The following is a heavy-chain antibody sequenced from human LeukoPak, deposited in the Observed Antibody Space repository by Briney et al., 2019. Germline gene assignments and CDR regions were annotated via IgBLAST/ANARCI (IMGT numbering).Heavy chain of an antibody. V-gene: IGHV4-61*02. J-gene: IGHJ4*02. CDR1: GGSFSSGDYS. D-gene: IGHD3-22*01. CDR2: LFSSGTT. Sequence: SETLSLTCTVSGGSFSSGDYSWNWIRQPAGQGLEWIGRLFSSGTTNYNPSLKSRVTISGDTSNNQFSLKLSSVTAADTAVYYCARQDITMIARYTFDYWGQGTLVTVSS. CDR3: ARQDITMIARYTFDY.